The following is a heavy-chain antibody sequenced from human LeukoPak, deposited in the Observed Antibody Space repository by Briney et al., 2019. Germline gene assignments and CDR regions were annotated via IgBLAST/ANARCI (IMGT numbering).Heavy chain of an antibody. V-gene: IGHV4-59*01. CDR1: GGSISSYY. Sequence: SETLSLTCTVSGGSISSYYWSWIRQPPGKGLEWIGYIYYSGSTNYNPSLKSRVTISVDTSKNQSSPKLSSVTAADTAVYYCAREVKEYSSSWYIDYWGQGTLVTVSS. J-gene: IGHJ4*02. D-gene: IGHD6-13*01. CDR3: AREVKEYSSSWYIDY. CDR2: IYYSGST.